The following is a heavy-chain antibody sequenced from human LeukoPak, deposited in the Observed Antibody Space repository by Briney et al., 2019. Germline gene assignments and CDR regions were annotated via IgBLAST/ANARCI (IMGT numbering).Heavy chain of an antibody. Sequence: PSETLSLTCTVSGGSISGSSYYWGWIRQPPGKGLEWIGSIYSSGSTYYNASLQSRVTISIETPKNQIALRLNSVTAADTAMYYCAKSGGYGLIDYWGQGTLVTVSS. D-gene: IGHD1-26*01. CDR1: GGSISGSSYY. CDR3: AKSGGYGLIDY. V-gene: IGHV4-39*01. CDR2: IYSSGST. J-gene: IGHJ4*02.